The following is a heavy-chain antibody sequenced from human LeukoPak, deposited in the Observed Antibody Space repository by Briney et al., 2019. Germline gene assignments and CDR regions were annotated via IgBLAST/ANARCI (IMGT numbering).Heavy chain of an antibody. CDR3: VKDIWYGSGNYQFDN. D-gene: IGHD3-10*01. CDR2: ISSNAGSS. CDR1: GFIFSSYA. J-gene: IGHJ4*02. Sequence: GGSLRLSCSASGFIFSSYAMHWVRQAPGQGLEYVAGISSNAGSSYYADSVKGRFTISRDNHKNTLYLQMSNLGAEDTAVYYCVKDIWYGSGNYQFDNWGQGTLVTVSS. V-gene: IGHV3-64D*06.